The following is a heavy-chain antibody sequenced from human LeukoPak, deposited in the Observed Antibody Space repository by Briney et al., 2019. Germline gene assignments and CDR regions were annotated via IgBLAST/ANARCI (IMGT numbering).Heavy chain of an antibody. J-gene: IGHJ6*03. Sequence: GGSLRLSCAASGFTFSSYWMHWVRQAPGKGLVWVSRINSDGSSTSYADSVKGRLTISRDNAKNTLYLQMNSLRAEDTAVYYCARDAVRFLEWLPFPYYYYYMDVWGKGTTVTVSS. V-gene: IGHV3-74*01. CDR2: INSDGSST. D-gene: IGHD3-3*01. CDR3: ARDAVRFLEWLPFPYYYYYMDV. CDR1: GFTFSSYW.